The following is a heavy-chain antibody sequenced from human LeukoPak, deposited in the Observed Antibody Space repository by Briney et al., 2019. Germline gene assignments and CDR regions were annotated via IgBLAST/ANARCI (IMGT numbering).Heavy chain of an antibody. Sequence: GGSLRLSCAASGNYWMHWVRQAPGKGLVWVSHINSDGSWTSYADSVKGRFTISKDNAKNTVYLQMNSLRVEDTAVYYCAKARDSLGELSFHGGQGTLVIVSS. J-gene: IGHJ4*02. CDR3: AKARDSLGELSFH. CDR2: INSDGSWT. V-gene: IGHV3-74*01. CDR1: GNYW. D-gene: IGHD3-16*02.